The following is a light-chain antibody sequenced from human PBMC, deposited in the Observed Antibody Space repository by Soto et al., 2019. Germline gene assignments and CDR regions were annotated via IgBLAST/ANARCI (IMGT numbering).Light chain of an antibody. Sequence: DIQMTQSPSSLPASVGDRVTVTCRASQGISSWLAWYQKKPGKAPKLLIYAASSLQSGVPSRFSGSGSGTDFTLTISSLQPEDCAIYFCQQANSFPITFGQGTRLEIK. V-gene: IGKV1-12*01. CDR3: QQANSFPIT. CDR1: QGISSW. J-gene: IGKJ5*01. CDR2: AAS.